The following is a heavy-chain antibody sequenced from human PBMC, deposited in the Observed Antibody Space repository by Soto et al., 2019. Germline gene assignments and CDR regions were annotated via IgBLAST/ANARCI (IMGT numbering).Heavy chain of an antibody. J-gene: IGHJ6*03. CDR1: GFTFSSYW. Sequence: GGSLRLSCAASGFTFSSYWMHWVRQAPGKGLVWVSRINSDGSSTSYADSVKGRFTISRDNAKNTLYLQMNSLRAEDTAVYYCARVATYYDILASYYYYMDVWGKGTTVTVSS. CDR2: INSDGSST. CDR3: ARVATYYDILASYYYYMDV. D-gene: IGHD3-9*01. V-gene: IGHV3-74*01.